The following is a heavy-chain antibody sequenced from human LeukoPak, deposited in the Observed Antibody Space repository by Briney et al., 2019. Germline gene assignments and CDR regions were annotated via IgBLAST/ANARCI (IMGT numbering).Heavy chain of an antibody. CDR2: IYYSGST. V-gene: IGHV4-39*01. Sequence: SETLSLTCTVSGGSISSSSYYWGWIRQPPGKGLEWIGSIYYSGSTYYNPSLKSRVTISVDTSKNQFSLKLSSVTAADTAVYCCAASIRYNWNDGRTSSFDYWGQGTLVTVSS. CDR1: GGSISSSSYY. D-gene: IGHD1-1*01. CDR3: AASIRYNWNDGRTSSFDY. J-gene: IGHJ4*02.